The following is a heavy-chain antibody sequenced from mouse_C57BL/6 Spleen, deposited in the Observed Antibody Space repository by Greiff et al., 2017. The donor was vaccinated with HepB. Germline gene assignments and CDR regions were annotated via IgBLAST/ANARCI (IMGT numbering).Heavy chain of an antibody. Sequence: VKLQESGPGLVQPSQSLSITCTVSGFSLTSYGVHWVRQSPGKGLEWLGVIWSGGSTDYNAAFISRLSISKDNSKSQVFFKMNSLQADDTAIYYWARTPYYGSSHGYFDVWGTGTTVTVSS. J-gene: IGHJ1*03. CDR2: IWSGGST. D-gene: IGHD1-1*01. V-gene: IGHV2-2*01. CDR1: GFSLTSYG. CDR3: ARTPYYGSSHGYFDV.